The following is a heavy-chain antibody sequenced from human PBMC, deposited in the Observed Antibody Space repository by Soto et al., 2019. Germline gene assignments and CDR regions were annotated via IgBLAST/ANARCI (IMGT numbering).Heavy chain of an antibody. Sequence: EVQLLESGGGLVQRGGSLRLSCAASAFPFSSYVMSWVRQAPGKGLEWVSGISGGGSNTFYADSVKGRFTISRDNSKNTLLLQMNSLGAEDTAVYYCAKDSNKYSSSLRGRYFDYWGQGIGVTVSS. CDR3: AKDSNKYSSSLRGRYFDY. V-gene: IGHV3-23*01. D-gene: IGHD4-4*01. CDR1: AFPFSSYV. CDR2: ISGGGSNT. J-gene: IGHJ4*02.